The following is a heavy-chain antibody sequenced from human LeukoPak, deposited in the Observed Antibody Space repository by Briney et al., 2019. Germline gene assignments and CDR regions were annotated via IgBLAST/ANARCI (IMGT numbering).Heavy chain of an antibody. Sequence: GGSLRLSCAASGFTVSSNYMNWVRQAPGKGLEWVSVINSGGNAYYADSVKGRFTISRDNSKNMLYLQMNSLRAEDTAVYYCARSQGGAMSLRHFDLWGRGTLVTVSS. CDR1: GFTVSSNY. J-gene: IGHJ2*01. V-gene: IGHV3-53*01. CDR2: INSGGNA. D-gene: IGHD3/OR15-3a*01. CDR3: ARSQGGAMSLRHFDL.